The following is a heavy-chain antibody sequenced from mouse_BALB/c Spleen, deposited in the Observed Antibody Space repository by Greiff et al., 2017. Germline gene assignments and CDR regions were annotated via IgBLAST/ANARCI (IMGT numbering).Heavy chain of an antibody. J-gene: IGHJ4*01. CDR2: IYPGDGDT. CDR1: GYAFSSYW. V-gene: IGHV1-80*01. Sequence: QVQLQQSGAELVRPGSSVKISCKASGYAFSSYWMNWVKQRPGQGLEWIGQIYPGDGDTNYNGKFKGKATLTADKSSSTAYMQLSSLTSEDSAVYFCARYYYYAMDYWGQGTSVTVSS. CDR3: ARYYYYAMDY.